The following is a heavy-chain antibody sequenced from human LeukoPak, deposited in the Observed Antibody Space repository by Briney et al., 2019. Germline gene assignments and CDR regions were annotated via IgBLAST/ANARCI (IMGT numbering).Heavy chain of an antibody. CDR1: GFNFRRYN. J-gene: IGHJ4*02. CDR2: ISSSSSYI. D-gene: IGHD3-16*02. V-gene: IGHV3-21*01. Sequence: KPGGSLRLPWAGSGFNFRRYNLNRVRQAPGKGRGGVLSISSSSSYIYYADSVKGRFTISRDNAKNSLYLQMNSLRAEDTAVYYCARGFFDYVWGSYRSISFDYWGQGTLVTVSS. CDR3: ARGFFDYVWGSYRSISFDY.